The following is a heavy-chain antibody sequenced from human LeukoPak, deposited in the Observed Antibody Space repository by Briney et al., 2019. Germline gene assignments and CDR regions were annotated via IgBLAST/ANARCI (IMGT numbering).Heavy chain of an antibody. CDR1: GFTFSSYW. CDR2: IKQDGSEK. V-gene: IGHV3-7*01. Sequence: PVGSLRLSCAASGFTFSSYWVSWVRQAPGKGLEWVANIKQDGSEKYYVDSVKGRFTISRDNAKNSLYLQMNSLRAEDTAVYYCARDGETYYYGSASYWDYWGQGTLVTVSS. D-gene: IGHD3-10*01. CDR3: ARDGETYYYGSASYWDY. J-gene: IGHJ4*02.